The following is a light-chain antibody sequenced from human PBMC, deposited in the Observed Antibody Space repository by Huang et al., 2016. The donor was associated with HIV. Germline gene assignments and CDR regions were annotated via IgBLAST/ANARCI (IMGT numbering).Light chain of an antibody. Sequence: DIQMTQSPYSLSASVGDRVTITCRASQGISNSLAWYQQKPGKAPKLLVYAASTLESGVQTKFSGGGSGTDYTLTISSLQPEDFATYYCEQYYKIPYTFGQGTNLEIK. CDR3: EQYYKIPYT. CDR2: AAS. J-gene: IGKJ2*01. CDR1: QGISNS. V-gene: IGKV1-NL1*01.